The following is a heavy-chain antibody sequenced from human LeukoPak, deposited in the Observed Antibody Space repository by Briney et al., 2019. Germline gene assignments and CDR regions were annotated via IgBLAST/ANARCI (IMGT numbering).Heavy chain of an antibody. Sequence: SETLSLTCTVSGDSIDRYYWSWIRQPPGKGLEWIGEINHSGSTNYNPSLKSRVTISVDTSKNQFSLKLSSVTAADTAVYYCAREKFRSDYYYARFFDYWGQGTLVTVSS. D-gene: IGHD3-22*01. CDR1: GDSIDRYY. J-gene: IGHJ4*02. CDR2: INHSGST. CDR3: AREKFRSDYYYARFFDY. V-gene: IGHV4-34*01.